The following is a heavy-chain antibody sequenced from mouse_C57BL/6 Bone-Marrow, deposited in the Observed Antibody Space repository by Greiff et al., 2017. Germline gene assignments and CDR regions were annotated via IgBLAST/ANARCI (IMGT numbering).Heavy chain of an antibody. CDR3: ATITTVVATDY. D-gene: IGHD1-1*01. Sequence: QVQLQQPGAELVKPGASVKLSCKASGYTFTSYWMHWVKQRPGQGLEWIGMIHPNSGSTNYNEKFKSKATLTVAKSSSPAYMQLSSLTSEDSEVYYCATITTVVATDYWGQGTTLTVSS. CDR1: GYTFTSYW. J-gene: IGHJ2*01. V-gene: IGHV1-64*01. CDR2: IHPNSGST.